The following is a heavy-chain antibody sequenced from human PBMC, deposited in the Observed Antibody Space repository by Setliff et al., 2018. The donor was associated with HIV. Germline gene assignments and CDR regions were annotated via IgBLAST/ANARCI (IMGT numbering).Heavy chain of an antibody. CDR3: VRDDYGYNGKGFDY. CDR1: GGSITGYY. CDR2: IYYSGNT. V-gene: IGHV4-4*08. D-gene: IGHD4-17*01. J-gene: IGHJ4*02. Sequence: SETLSLTCTVSGGSITGYYWSWIRQPPGEGLEWIGWIYYSGNTRYNPSLKSRVTISIDTSNNQISLRLSSVTAADTAMYYCVRDDYGYNGKGFDYWGPGTLVTVSS.